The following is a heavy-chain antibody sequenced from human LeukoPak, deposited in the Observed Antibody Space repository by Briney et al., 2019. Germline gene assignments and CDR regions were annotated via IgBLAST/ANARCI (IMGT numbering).Heavy chain of an antibody. V-gene: IGHV3-64*01. CDR3: AREEGSGSYYFDN. CDR1: GFTFSSYT. Sequence: PGGSLRLSCTASGFTFSSYTMHWVRQAPGKGLEYVSAISSNGGITYYANSVKGRFTISRDNSNNTLYLQMGSLRADDMAVYYCAREEGSGSYYFDNWGQGTLVTVSS. J-gene: IGHJ4*02. CDR2: ISSNGGIT. D-gene: IGHD1-26*01.